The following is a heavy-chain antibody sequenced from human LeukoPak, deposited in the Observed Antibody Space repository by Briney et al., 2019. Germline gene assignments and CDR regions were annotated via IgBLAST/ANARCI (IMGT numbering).Heavy chain of an antibody. CDR1: GFTFSTSW. J-gene: IGHJ4*02. CDR3: ARDAGWGYYDL. CDR2: IDKHGSGK. D-gene: IGHD1-26*01. V-gene: IGHV3-7*01. Sequence: GGSLRLSCVASGFTFSTSWVTWVRQAPGKGLEWVANIDKHGSGKYYVDSVKGRFAISRDYASNSVFLQMDSLRAEDTSVYYCARDAGWGYYDLWGQGTPVSVSS.